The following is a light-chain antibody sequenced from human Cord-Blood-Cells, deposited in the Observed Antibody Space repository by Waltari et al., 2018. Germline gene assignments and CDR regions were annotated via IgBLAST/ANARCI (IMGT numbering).Light chain of an antibody. V-gene: IGLV3-21*03. CDR3: QVWDSSSDHRV. Sequence: SYVLTQPPSVSVAPGKTARITCGGNNIGSKSVHWYQQKPGQAPVLVVYDDSDRPSGIPGRFSGSNSGNTATLTISRVEAGDEAVYYCQVWDSSSDHRVFGGGTKLTVL. CDR2: DDS. J-gene: IGLJ3*02. CDR1: NIGSKS.